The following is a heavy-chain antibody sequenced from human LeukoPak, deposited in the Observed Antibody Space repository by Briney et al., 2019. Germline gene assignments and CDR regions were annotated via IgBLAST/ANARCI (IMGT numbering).Heavy chain of an antibody. CDR2: INHSGST. CDR3: ARHYYGSGSYSASDI. J-gene: IGHJ3*02. V-gene: IGHV4-34*01. CDR1: GGSFSGYY. Sequence: SETLSLACAVYGGSFSGYYWSWIGQPPGKGLEGIREINHSGSTNYNPSLKSRVTISVDTSKNPFSLKLSSVTAADTAVYYCARHYYGSGSYSASDIWGQGTMVTVSS. D-gene: IGHD3-10*01.